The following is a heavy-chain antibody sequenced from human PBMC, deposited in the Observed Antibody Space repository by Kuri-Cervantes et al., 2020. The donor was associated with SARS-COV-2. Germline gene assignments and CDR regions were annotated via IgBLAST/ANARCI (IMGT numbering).Heavy chain of an antibody. CDR2: TSYDGTNK. J-gene: IGHJ4*02. CDR3: ARGRVGVQDF. CDR1: GFTFNNYA. D-gene: IGHD2-21*01. V-gene: IGHV3-30-3*01. Sequence: GGSLRLSCAASGFTFNNYAMHWVRQTPGEGLEWVAITSYDGTNKYYAESVKGRFTISRDNSKNTLYLQMNNMRRVDTAVYFCARGRVGVQDFWGQGTLVTVSS.